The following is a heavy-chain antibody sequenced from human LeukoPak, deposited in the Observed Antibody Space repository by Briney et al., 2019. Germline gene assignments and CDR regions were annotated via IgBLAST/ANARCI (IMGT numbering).Heavy chain of an antibody. CDR2: ISGGGVTT. J-gene: IGHJ5*02. V-gene: IGHV3-23*01. D-gene: IGHD6-13*01. CDR3: AREPPVAAVGRTWFDP. CDR1: GFTFSSYA. Sequence: GGSLRLSCAASGFTFSSYAMSWVRQAPGKGLEWVSTISGGGVTTYYADSVKGRLTISRDNSKNTLSLQMNSLRDDHTAVYFCAREPPVAAVGRTWFDPWGQGTLVTVSS.